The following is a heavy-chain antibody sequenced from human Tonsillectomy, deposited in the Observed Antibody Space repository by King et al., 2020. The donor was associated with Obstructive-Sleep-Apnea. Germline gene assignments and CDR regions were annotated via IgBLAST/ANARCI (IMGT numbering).Heavy chain of an antibody. Sequence: QLQLQESGPGLVRPSETLSLTCTVSGGSISSTNYYWGWIRQPPGKGLEWIGSLSYTGSTYYNPSLKSRVTTSVDTTKNQFSLRLSSVTAADTAVYYCARILEARQYGGYSYYFDYWDQGTLVTVSS. CDR2: LSYTGST. CDR1: GGSISSTNYY. V-gene: IGHV4-39*07. D-gene: IGHD5-12*01. CDR3: ARILEARQYGGYSYYFDY. J-gene: IGHJ4*02.